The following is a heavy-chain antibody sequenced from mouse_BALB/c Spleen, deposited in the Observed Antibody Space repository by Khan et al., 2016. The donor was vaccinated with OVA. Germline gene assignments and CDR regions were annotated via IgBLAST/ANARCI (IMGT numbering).Heavy chain of an antibody. Sequence: VQLQQSGAYLVKPGASVKLSCTASGFNIKNTYIHWVRQRPELGLAWIGRIDPANGNTKYDPEFQGKATLTADTSSNTAYLQLRRLTSEDTAVCFCTASLRLDCMDSWGQGTSDTVSS. CDR1: GFNIKNTY. J-gene: IGHJ4*01. V-gene: IGHV14-3*02. CDR2: IDPANGNT. D-gene: IGHD6-2*01. CDR3: TASLRLDCMDS.